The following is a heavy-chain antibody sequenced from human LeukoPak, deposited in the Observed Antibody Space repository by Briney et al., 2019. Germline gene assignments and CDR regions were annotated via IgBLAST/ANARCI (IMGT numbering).Heavy chain of an antibody. CDR1: GFTFSSYA. D-gene: IGHD3-16*01. CDR2: ISGSGGST. V-gene: IGHV3-23*01. Sequence: PGGSLRLSCAASGFTFSSYAMSWVRQAPGKGLEWVSAISGSGGSTYYADSVKGRFTISRDNSKNTLYLQMNSLGAEDTAVYYCATPRAYDYVWGSYPGYYFDYWGQGTLVTVSS. CDR3: ATPRAYDYVWGSYPGYYFDY. J-gene: IGHJ4*02.